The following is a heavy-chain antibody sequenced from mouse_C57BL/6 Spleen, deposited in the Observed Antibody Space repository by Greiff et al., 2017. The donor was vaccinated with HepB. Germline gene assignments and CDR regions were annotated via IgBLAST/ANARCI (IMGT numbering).Heavy chain of an antibody. Sequence: QVQLQQPGAELVRPGSSVKLSCKASGYTFTSYWMHWVKQRPIQGLEWIGNIDPSDSETHYNQKFKDKATLTVDKSSSTAYMQLCSLTSEDSAVYYCARRYGYGNDGSWYFDVWGTGTTVTVSS. V-gene: IGHV1-52*01. D-gene: IGHD2-2*01. J-gene: IGHJ1*03. CDR3: ARRYGYGNDGSWYFDV. CDR1: GYTFTSYW. CDR2: IDPSDSET.